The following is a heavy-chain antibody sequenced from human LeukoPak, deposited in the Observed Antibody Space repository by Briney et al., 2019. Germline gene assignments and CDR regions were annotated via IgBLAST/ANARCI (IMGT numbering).Heavy chain of an antibody. CDR2: ISGSGGST. V-gene: IGHV3-23*01. D-gene: IGHD3-22*01. Sequence: GGSLSLSCAASGFTFSSYAMSWVRQAPGKGLEWVSAISGSGGSTYYADSVTGRFTISRDNSKNTLYLQMNSLRAEDTAVYYCAKGYYDSSGYYPWYFDYWGQGTLVTVSS. CDR1: GFTFSSYA. CDR3: AKGYYDSSGYYPWYFDY. J-gene: IGHJ4*02.